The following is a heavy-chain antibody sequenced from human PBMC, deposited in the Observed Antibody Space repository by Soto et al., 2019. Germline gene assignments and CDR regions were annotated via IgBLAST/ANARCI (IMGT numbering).Heavy chain of an antibody. CDR2: ISWNSGDI. D-gene: IGHD6-19*01. J-gene: IGHJ4*02. V-gene: IGHV3-9*01. Sequence: EVQLVESGGGLVQPGRSLRLSCAASGFTFDDYAMHWVRQVPGKGLEWVSGISWNSGDIGYADSVKGRFTISRDNAKNSLYLQMNSLRAEDTALYYCAKGGSGAVGGRTDYWGQGALVTVSS. CDR3: AKGGSGAVGGRTDY. CDR1: GFTFDDYA.